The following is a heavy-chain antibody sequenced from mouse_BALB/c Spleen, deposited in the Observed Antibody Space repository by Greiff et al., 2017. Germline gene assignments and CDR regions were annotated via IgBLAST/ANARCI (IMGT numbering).Heavy chain of an antibody. V-gene: IGHV5-17*02. CDR1: GFTFSSFG. Sequence: DVMLVESGGGLVQPGGSRKLSCAASGFTFSSFGMHWVRQAPEKGLEWVAYISSGSSTIYYADTVKGRFTISRDNPKNTLFLQMTSLRSEDTAMYYCARWGLRSWFAYWGQGTLVTVSA. CDR3: ARWGLRSWFAY. CDR2: ISSGSSTI. J-gene: IGHJ3*01. D-gene: IGHD2-4*01.